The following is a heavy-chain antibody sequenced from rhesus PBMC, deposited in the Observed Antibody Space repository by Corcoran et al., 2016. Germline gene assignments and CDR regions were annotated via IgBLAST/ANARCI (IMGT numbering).Heavy chain of an antibody. CDR1: GGSISGYYY. V-gene: IGHV4S14*01. D-gene: IGHD3-3*01. Sequence: QVQLQESGPGLVKPSETLSLTCAVSGGSISGYYYWSWIRQPPGKGLELIGSIYGSGGSNYLNPALKSRVTLSVDTSKNQFSLKLSSVTAADTAVYYCARYNFWTGLRFDVWGPGVLVTVSS. J-gene: IGHJ5-1*01. CDR3: ARYNFWTGLRFDV. CDR2: IYGSGGSN.